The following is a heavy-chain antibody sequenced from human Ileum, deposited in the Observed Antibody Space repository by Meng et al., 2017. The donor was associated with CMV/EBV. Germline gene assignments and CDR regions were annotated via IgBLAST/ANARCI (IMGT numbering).Heavy chain of an antibody. CDR2: VYSTGST. CDR3: ARTGRFGSYYFDY. CDR1: GGSISSYY. J-gene: IGHJ4*02. V-gene: IGHV4-59*01. D-gene: IGHD3-10*01. Sequence: QWQLQGSDPGLVKPSETLSLTCIVSGGSISSYYWSWIRQAPGKGLEWIGYVYSTGSTNYSPSLRSRVTISVDTSRNQFSLRLSSVTAADTAVYYCARTGRFGSYYFDYWGQGTLVTVSS.